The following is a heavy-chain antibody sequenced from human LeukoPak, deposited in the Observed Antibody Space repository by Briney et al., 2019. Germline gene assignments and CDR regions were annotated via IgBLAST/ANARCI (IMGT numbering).Heavy chain of an antibody. D-gene: IGHD5-12*01. J-gene: IGHJ4*02. CDR3: ARSSSGYSVVMRY. CDR2: INHSGST. V-gene: IGHV4-39*07. CDR1: GGSIRSSYYY. Sequence: PSETLSLTCTVSGGSIRSSYYYWGWIRQPPGKGLEWIGEINHSGSTNYNPSLKSRVTISVDTSKNQFSLKLSSVTAADTAVYYCARSSSGYSVVMRYWGQGTLVTVSS.